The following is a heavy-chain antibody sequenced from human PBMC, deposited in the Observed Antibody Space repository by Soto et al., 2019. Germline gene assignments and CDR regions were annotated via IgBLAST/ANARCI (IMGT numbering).Heavy chain of an antibody. CDR3: GRGPSPRAPAGGTPYYYAMDV. D-gene: IGHD6-13*01. V-gene: IGHV1-8*02. J-gene: IGHJ6*02. Sequence: QVQLVQSGAEVKQSGASVKVSCKASGYDFTAYDINWVRQASGQGLEWKGWMNPINGATGSARRYQGRVSMTQNTARGTAYLELTSLRSDGSAVYYCGRGPSPRAPAGGTPYYYAMDVWGQGTTVTVSS. CDR2: MNPINGAT. CDR1: GYDFTAYD.